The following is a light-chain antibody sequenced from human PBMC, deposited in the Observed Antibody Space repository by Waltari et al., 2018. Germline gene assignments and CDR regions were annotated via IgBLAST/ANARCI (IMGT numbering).Light chain of an antibody. CDR3: QSADSSGTYEV. J-gene: IGLJ1*01. CDR1: ALPKQF. Sequence: SYELTQPPSVSVSPGQTARITCYGDALPKQFAYWYQQKPGQAPVVVIYKDPERPSGIPERFSVSSSGTTVTLTISGVQAEDEADYYCQSADSSGTYEVFGTGTKVTVL. V-gene: IGLV3-25*03. CDR2: KDP.